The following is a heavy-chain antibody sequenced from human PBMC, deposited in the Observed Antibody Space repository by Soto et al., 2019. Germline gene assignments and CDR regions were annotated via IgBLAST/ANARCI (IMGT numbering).Heavy chain of an antibody. CDR1: GFTFSSYS. Sequence: EVQLVESGGGLVQPGGSLRLSCAASGFTFSSYSMNWVRQAPGKGLEWVSYISSSSSTIYYADSVKGRFTISRDNAKNSLYLQMNSLRAEDTAVYYCARVVPIVATSTPDYWGQGTLVTVSS. CDR2: ISSSSSTI. V-gene: IGHV3-48*01. CDR3: ARVVPIVATSTPDY. J-gene: IGHJ4*02. D-gene: IGHD5-12*01.